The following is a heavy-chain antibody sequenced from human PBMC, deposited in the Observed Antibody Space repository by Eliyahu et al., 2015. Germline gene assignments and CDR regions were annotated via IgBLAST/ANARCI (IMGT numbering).Heavy chain of an antibody. CDR1: GFTFSXXG. CDR3: ARDQSSGWYEADHYWYFDL. J-gene: IGHJ2*01. CDR2: ISYDGSNK. Sequence: QVQLVESGGGVVQPGRSLXLSCAASGFTFSXXGXPGVAEAPGKGLGWVAVISYDGSNKYYADSVKGRFTISRDNSKNTLYLQMNSLRAEDTAVYYCARDQSSGWYEADHYWYFDLWGRGTLVTVSS. D-gene: IGHD6-19*01. V-gene: IGHV3-30*03.